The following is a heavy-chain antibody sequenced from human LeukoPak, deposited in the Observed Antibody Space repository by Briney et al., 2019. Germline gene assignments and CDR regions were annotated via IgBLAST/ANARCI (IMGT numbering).Heavy chain of an antibody. CDR2: ISGSGGST. CDR3: AKEGYDILTGYRAGFDY. Sequence: GGSLRLSCAASGFTFSSYAMSWVRQAPGKGLEWVSAISGSGGSTYYADSVKGRFTISRDNSKNTLYLQMNSLRAEDTAVYYCAKEGYDILTGYRAGFDYWGQGTLVTVSS. J-gene: IGHJ4*02. CDR1: GFTFSSYA. D-gene: IGHD3-9*01. V-gene: IGHV3-23*01.